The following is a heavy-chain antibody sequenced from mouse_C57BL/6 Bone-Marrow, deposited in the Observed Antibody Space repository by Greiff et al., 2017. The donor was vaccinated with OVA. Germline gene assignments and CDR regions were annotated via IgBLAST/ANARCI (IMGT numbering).Heavy chain of an antibody. CDR1: GYTFTSYG. J-gene: IGHJ3*01. D-gene: IGHD2-4*01. V-gene: IGHV1-81*01. Sequence: QVQLQQSGAELARPGASVKLSCKASGYTFTSYGISWVKQRTGQGLEWIGEIYPRSGNTYYNEKFKGKATLTADKSSSTAYMELRSLTSEDSAVYVCAMEGLRLAWFAYWGQGTLVTVSA. CDR2: IYPRSGNT. CDR3: AMEGLRLAWFAY.